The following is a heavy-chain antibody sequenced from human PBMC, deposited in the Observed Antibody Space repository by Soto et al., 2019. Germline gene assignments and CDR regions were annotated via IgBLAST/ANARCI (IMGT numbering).Heavy chain of an antibody. CDR3: AISTGGFGGLFVVPSDY. J-gene: IGHJ4*02. D-gene: IGHD3-16*02. Sequence: EVQLLESEGGLVQPGGSLRLSCAASGFTYESYAMSWVCQAPGKGLEWVSGINSGGTVAHYADSVKGRFAISRDNSKNTLSLEMNSLRADDTGLYYCAISTGGFGGLFVVPSDYWGQGTLVTVSS. V-gene: IGHV3-23*01. CDR2: INSGGTVA. CDR1: GFTYESYA.